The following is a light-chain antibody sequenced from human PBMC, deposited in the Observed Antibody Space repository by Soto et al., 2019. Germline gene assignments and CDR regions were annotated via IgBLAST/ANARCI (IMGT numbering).Light chain of an antibody. J-gene: IGLJ1*01. V-gene: IGLV2-14*01. CDR1: SSDVGGYNY. CDR3: SSYTSSSTLLYV. CDR2: EVS. Sequence: QSVLTQPASVSGSPGQSITISCTGTSSDVGGYNYVSWYQQHPGKAPKLMIYEVSNRPSGVSNRFSGSKSGNTASLTISGLQVDDEADYYCSSYTSSSTLLYVFGTGTKLTVL.